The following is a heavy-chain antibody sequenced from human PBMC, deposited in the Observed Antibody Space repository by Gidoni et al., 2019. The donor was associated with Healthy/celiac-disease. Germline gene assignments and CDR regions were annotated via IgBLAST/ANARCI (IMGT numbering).Heavy chain of an antibody. D-gene: IGHD2-15*01. Sequence: QVQLQQWGAGLLKPSETLSLTCAVYGGSFSVYYWSWLRQPPGKGLEWIGEINHSGSTNYNPFLKSRVTISVDTSKNQFSLKLSSVTAADTAVYYCARGPAVGTNCSGGSCYFERYYYYYMDVWGKGTTVTVSS. V-gene: IGHV4-34*01. J-gene: IGHJ6*03. CDR3: ARGPAVGTNCSGGSCYFERYYYYYMDV. CDR2: INHSGST. CDR1: GGSFSVYY.